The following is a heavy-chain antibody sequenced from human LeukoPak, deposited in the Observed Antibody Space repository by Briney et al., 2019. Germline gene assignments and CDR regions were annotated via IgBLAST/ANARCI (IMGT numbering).Heavy chain of an antibody. CDR1: GGSISSYY. CDR2: IYYSGST. D-gene: IGHD3-9*01. Sequence: SETLSLTCTVSGGSISSYYWSWIRQPPGKGLEWIGYIYYSGSTNYNPSLKSRVTISVDTSKNQFSLKLSSVTAADTAVYYCAREKIRYSDYWGQGTLVTVSS. CDR3: AREKIRYSDY. J-gene: IGHJ4*02. V-gene: IGHV4-59*01.